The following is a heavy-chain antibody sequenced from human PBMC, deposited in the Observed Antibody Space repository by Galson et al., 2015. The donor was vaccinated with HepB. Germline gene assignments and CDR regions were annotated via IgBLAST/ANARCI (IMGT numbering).Heavy chain of an antibody. CDR1: GFSFSYYG. J-gene: IGHJ4*02. CDR3: AKDSGYSQPYFDH. CDR2: IPYDGRDK. Sequence: SLRLSCAASGFSFSYYGMHWVRQAPGKGLERVASIPYDGRDKNYADSVKGRFTLSRDTSKNTLFLQMSSLRVEDTAVYYCAKDSGYSQPYFDHWGKGTLVTVSS. D-gene: IGHD3-22*01. V-gene: IGHV3-30*18.